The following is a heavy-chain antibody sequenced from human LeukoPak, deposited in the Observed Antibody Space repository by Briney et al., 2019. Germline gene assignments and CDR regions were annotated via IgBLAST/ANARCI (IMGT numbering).Heavy chain of an antibody. J-gene: IGHJ4*02. CDR3: AISQGSYYDTSGYLGGDY. Sequence: GASVKVSCKASGYTFTNYGIFWVRQAPGQGLEWMGLISAYSGNTNYAQKLQGRVTMTPETSTRPADMELESLRSDDTAVYYCAISQGSYYDTSGYLGGDYWGQGTLVTVSS. V-gene: IGHV1-18*01. CDR1: GYTFTNYG. CDR2: ISAYSGNT. D-gene: IGHD3-22*01.